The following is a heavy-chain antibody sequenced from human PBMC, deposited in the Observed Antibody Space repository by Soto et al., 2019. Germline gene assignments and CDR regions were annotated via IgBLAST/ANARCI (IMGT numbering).Heavy chain of an antibody. V-gene: IGHV3-74*03. D-gene: IGHD2-2*01. Sequence: EVQLVESGGDLVQPGGSLRLSCAASGFTFSGHWMHWVRQVPGKGLEWVSRINTDGGSSAYADSVKGRFTISRDNAKNPLYRKGNGRRAKGRFGYYCERGAGYYSRPSSYRPAFDTGAQGTTVPVPS. CDR1: GFTFSGHW. J-gene: IGHJ3*02. CDR3: ERGAGYYSRPSSYRPAFDT. CDR2: INTDGGSS.